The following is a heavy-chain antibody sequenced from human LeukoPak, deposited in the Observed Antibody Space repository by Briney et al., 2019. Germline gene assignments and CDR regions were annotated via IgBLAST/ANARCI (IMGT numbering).Heavy chain of an antibody. J-gene: IGHJ2*01. CDR3: ARHGYFEP. CDR2: ISAHNGNT. Sequence: ASVKDSCKASGYTFTTHGISWVRQAPGQGLEWMGWISAHNGNTNYAQSLQGRVTMTTDTSTNTAYMELRSLRSDDTAVYYCARHGYFEPLGPGTLVTVSS. CDR1: GYTFTTHG. V-gene: IGHV1-18*01.